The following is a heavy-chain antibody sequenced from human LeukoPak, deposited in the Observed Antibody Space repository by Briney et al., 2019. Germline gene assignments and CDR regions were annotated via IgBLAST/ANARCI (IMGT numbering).Heavy chain of an antibody. V-gene: IGHV3-11*05. CDR3: ARAIGHCSSTSCYSEYFQH. D-gene: IGHD2-2*01. CDR1: GFTFSDYY. J-gene: IGHJ1*01. CDR2: ISSSSSYT. Sequence: PGGSLRLSCAASGFTFSDYYMSWIRQAPGKGLEWVSYISSSSSYTNYADSVKGRFTISRDNAKNSLYLQMNSLRAGDTAVYYCARAIGHCSSTSCYSEYFQHWGQGTLVTVSS.